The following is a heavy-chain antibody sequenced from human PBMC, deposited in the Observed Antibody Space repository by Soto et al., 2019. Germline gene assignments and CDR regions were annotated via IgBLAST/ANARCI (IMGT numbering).Heavy chain of an antibody. Sequence: QVQLQESGPGLVKPSETLSLNCTVSGDSFSSHYWSWVRQSPGRGLEWIAYVHHSGSTNYNPSLGTGVSLPVDTSKNQFSLSLSSVTAADTAVYYCSRLYRDYIDVWGKGTTVTVSS. CDR3: SRLYRDYIDV. J-gene: IGHJ6*03. V-gene: IGHV4-59*08. CDR1: GDSFSSHY. CDR2: VHHSGST.